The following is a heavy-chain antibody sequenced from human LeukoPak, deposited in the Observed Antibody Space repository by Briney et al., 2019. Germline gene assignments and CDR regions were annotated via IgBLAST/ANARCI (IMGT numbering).Heavy chain of an antibody. V-gene: IGHV1-69*04. CDR1: GGTFSSYA. J-gene: IGHJ4*02. CDR3: ARCRDSSGWYYFDY. Sequence: ASVKVSCKASGGTFSSYAISWVRQAPGQGLEWMGRIIPIFGIANYAQKFQGRVTITADKSTSTAYMELSSLRSGDTAVYYCARCRDSSGWYYFDYWGQGTLVTVSS. CDR2: IIPIFGIA. D-gene: IGHD6-19*01.